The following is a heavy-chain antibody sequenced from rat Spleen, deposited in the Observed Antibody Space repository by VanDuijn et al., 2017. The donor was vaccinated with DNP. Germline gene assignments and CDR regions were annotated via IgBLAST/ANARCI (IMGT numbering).Heavy chain of an antibody. CDR1: GFTFSNYN. CDR2: ISFDGTLT. Sequence: EVQLVESGGGLVQPGRSLKLSCTASGFTFSNYNMAWVRQAPKKGLEWVATISFDGTLTYYRDSVKGRFTISRDNAKSTLYLQMDSLRSEDTATYYCASPYYYFDYWGQGVMVTVSS. CDR3: ASPYYYFDY. J-gene: IGHJ2*01. D-gene: IGHD1-1*01. V-gene: IGHV5-7*01.